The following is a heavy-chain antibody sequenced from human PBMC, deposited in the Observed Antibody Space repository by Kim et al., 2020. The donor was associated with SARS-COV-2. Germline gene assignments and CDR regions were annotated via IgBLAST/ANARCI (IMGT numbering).Heavy chain of an antibody. D-gene: IGHD3-16*02. CDR1: GFTFRSFD. Sequence: GGSLRLSCAASGFTFRSFDMHWVRQAPGKGLEWVALMCYDGSNKYYADSVKGRFTISRDNSKNTLYLQMNSLRAEDTAVYYCARDRMITFGGVIAHMYYFDHWGQGTLVTVSS. CDR2: MCYDGSNK. J-gene: IGHJ4*02. CDR3: ARDRMITFGGVIAHMYYFDH. V-gene: IGHV3-33*01.